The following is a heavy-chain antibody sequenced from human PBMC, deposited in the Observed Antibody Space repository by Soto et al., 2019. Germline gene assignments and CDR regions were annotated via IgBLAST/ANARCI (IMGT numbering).Heavy chain of an antibody. CDR2: IYYSGST. J-gene: IGHJ6*03. D-gene: IGHD3-16*01. V-gene: IGHV4-59*08. Sequence: SETLSLTCTVSGGSISSYYWSWIRQPPGKGLEWIGYIYYSGSTNYNPSLKIRVTISVDTSKNQFSLKLSSVTAADTAVYYCARLGGSSYYYYYMDVWGKGTTVTVSS. CDR3: ARLGGSSYYYYYMDV. CDR1: GGSISSYY.